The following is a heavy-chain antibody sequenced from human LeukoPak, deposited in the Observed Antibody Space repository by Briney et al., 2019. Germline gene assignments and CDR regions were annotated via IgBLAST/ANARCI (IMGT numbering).Heavy chain of an antibody. J-gene: IGHJ4*02. V-gene: IGHV3-43D*03. CDR2: ISWDGGST. Sequence: GGSLRLSCAASGFTFDDYAMHWVRQAPGKGLEWVSLISWDGGSTYYADSVKGRFTISRDNSKNSLYLQMNSLRAEDTAVYYCARDSGWYERDFDYWGQGTLVTVSS. CDR1: GFTFDDYA. CDR3: ARDSGWYERDFDY. D-gene: IGHD6-19*01.